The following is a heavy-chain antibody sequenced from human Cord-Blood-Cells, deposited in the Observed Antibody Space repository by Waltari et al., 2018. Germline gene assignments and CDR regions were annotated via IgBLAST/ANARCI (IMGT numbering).Heavy chain of an antibody. Sequence: QVQLQQWGAGLLKPSETLSLTCAVYGGSSRGYYWSWIRPPPGKGLEWIGEINHSGSTNYNPSLKSRVTISVDTSKNQFSLKLSSVTAADTAVYYCARVVCSSTSCYYFDYWGQGTLVTVSS. J-gene: IGHJ4*02. CDR1: GGSSRGYY. CDR2: INHSGST. CDR3: ARVVCSSTSCYYFDY. V-gene: IGHV4-34*01. D-gene: IGHD2-2*01.